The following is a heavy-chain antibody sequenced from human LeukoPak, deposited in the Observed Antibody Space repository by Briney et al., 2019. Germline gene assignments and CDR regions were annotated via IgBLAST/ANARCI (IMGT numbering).Heavy chain of an antibody. CDR3: ARSDDYYDSSGYYFDAFDI. V-gene: IGHV3-21*01. D-gene: IGHD3-22*01. J-gene: IGHJ3*02. Sequence: GGSLRLSCAASGFTFSSYSMNWVRQAPGKGLEWVSSISSSNNYIYYADSVKGRFTISRDNAKNSLYLQMNSLRAEDTAVYYCARSDDYYDSSGYYFDAFDIWGQGTMVTVSS. CDR2: ISSSNNYI. CDR1: GFTFSSYS.